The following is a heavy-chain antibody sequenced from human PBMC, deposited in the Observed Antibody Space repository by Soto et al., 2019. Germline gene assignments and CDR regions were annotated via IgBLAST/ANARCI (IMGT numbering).Heavy chain of an antibody. CDR1: GGSFSGYY. CDR2: INHSGST. V-gene: IGHV4-34*01. J-gene: IGHJ6*02. CDR3: ARGPFYYYYYGMDV. Sequence: QVQLQQWGAGLLKPSETLSLTCAVYGGSFSGYYWSWIRQPPGKGLEWIGEINHSGSTNYNPSLKSRVTISVDTSKNQFSLKLSSVTVADTAVYYCARGPFYYYYYGMDVWGQGTTVTVSS.